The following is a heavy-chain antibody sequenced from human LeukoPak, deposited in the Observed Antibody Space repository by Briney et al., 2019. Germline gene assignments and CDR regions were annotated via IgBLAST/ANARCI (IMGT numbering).Heavy chain of an antibody. CDR3: AKDQRFLTLGY. J-gene: IGHJ4*02. CDR2: IRYDGSNK. Sequence: GGSLRLSCAASGFTFSSYGIHWVRQAPGKGLEWVAFIRYDGSNKYYADSVKGRFTISRDNSKNTLYLQMNSLRPEDTAVYYCAKDQRFLTLGYWGQGSLVTVSS. CDR1: GFTFSSYG. D-gene: IGHD3-3*01. V-gene: IGHV3-30*02.